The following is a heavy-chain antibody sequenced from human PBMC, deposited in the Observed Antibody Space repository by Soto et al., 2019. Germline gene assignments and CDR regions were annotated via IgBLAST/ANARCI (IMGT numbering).Heavy chain of an antibody. J-gene: IGHJ4*02. Sequence: QVQLVQSGAEVKKPEASVKVSCKASGYSFTTYYMHWVRQAPGQGLEWMGMINPSGGSTSYAQKFQGRVSMTRDTSTSTVYMELSSLRSEDTAVYYCARNDKSGLDYWGQGTLVTVSS. CDR2: INPSGGST. V-gene: IGHV1-46*01. D-gene: IGHD1-1*01. CDR3: ARNDKSGLDY. CDR1: GYSFTTYY.